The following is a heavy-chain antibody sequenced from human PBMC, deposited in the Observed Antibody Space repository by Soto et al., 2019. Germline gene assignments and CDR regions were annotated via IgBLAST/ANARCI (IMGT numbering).Heavy chain of an antibody. CDR1: GYTLTELS. D-gene: IGHD1-1*01. J-gene: IGHJ4*02. V-gene: IGHV1-24*01. CDR2: FDPEDGET. Sequence: ASVKVSCKVSGYTLTELSMHWVRQAPGKGLEWMGGFDPEDGETIYAQKFQGRVTMTEDTSTDTAYMELSSLRSEDTAVYYCATDQREPIKFLFDYWGQGTLVTVSS. CDR3: ATDQREPIKFLFDY.